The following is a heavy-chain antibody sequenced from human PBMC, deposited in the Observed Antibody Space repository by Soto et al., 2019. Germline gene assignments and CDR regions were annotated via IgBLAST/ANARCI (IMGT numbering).Heavy chain of an antibody. D-gene: IGHD3-16*01. J-gene: IGHJ3*01. CDR3: AREGKGGVALEF. Sequence: QVQLQESGPGLVRPSETLSLSCDVTGGSIGTYYWTWIRQPPGKGLEWIGYIYHTGSANYNPSLKSRVSFSVDTSKNHFSLKLTSVTAADTAVYYCAREGKGGVALEFWGQGTSVIVSS. V-gene: IGHV4-59*01. CDR2: IYHTGSA. CDR1: GGSIGTYY.